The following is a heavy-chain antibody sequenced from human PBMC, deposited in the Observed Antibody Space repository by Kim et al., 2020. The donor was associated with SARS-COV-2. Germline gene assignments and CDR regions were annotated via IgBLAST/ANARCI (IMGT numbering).Heavy chain of an antibody. CDR3: AKDSSWAPLYYGMDV. CDR2: ISWNSGSI. D-gene: IGHD7-27*01. Sequence: GGSLRLSCAASGFTFDDYAMHWVRQAPGNGLEWVSGISWNSGSIGYADSVKGRFTISRDNAKNSLYLQMNSLRAEDTALYYCAKDSSWAPLYYGMDVWGQGTTVTFSS. CDR1: GFTFDDYA. V-gene: IGHV3-9*01. J-gene: IGHJ6*02.